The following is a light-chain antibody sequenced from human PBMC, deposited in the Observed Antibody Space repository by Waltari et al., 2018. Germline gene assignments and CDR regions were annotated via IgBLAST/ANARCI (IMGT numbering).Light chain of an antibody. CDR2: AAS. V-gene: IGKV1-39*01. Sequence: MTQSPSSLSASVGDRVTITCRASQSISRYLNWYQQKLGKVPKLLISAASSLQSGVPSRFSGSGSGTDFTLTISSLQLEDFATYYCQQTYSTMWTFGQGTKLEIK. CDR1: QSISRY. CDR3: QQTYSTMWT. J-gene: IGKJ1*01.